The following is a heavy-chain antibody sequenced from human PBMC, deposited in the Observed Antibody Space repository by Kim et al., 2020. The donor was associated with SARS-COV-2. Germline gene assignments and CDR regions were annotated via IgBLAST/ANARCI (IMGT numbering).Heavy chain of an antibody. J-gene: IGHJ4*02. CDR2: ISAYNGNT. CDR3: ARGGEMATIFGFFDY. V-gene: IGHV1-18*01. Sequence: ASVKVSCKASGYTFTSYGISWVRQAPGQGLEWMGWISAYNGNTNYAQKLQGRVTMTTDTSTSTAYMELRSLRSDDTAVYYCARGGEMATIFGFFDYWGQGTLVTVSS. CDR1: GYTFTSYG. D-gene: IGHD3-3*01.